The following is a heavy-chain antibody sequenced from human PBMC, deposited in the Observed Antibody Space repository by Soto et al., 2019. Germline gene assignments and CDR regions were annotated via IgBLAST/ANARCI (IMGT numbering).Heavy chain of an antibody. CDR1: GGTFSSYT. CDR3: ARVGGYCGGDCYLSYFDY. V-gene: IGHV1-69*02. CDR2: IIPILGIA. D-gene: IGHD2-21*02. J-gene: IGHJ4*02. Sequence: QVQLVQSGAEVKKPGSSVKVSCKASGGTFSSYTISWVRQAPGQGLEWMGKIIPILGIANYAQKFQGRVTITADKSTSTAYMELSSLRSEDTAVYYCARVGGYCGGDCYLSYFDYWGQGTLVTVSS.